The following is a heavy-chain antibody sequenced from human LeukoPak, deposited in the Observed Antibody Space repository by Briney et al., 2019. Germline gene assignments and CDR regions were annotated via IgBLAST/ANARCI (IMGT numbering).Heavy chain of an antibody. V-gene: IGHV3-23*01. J-gene: IGHJ6*02. D-gene: IGHD1-26*01. Sequence: GGSLRLSCAASGFTFRGYGMSWGRQAPGKGVEWGSGISGSGGNTYYGDSVKGRFTISRDNSKNTLHLQMNSLRAEDTAVYYCAKDRGDYYYYAMDVWGQGTTVTVSS. CDR2: ISGSGGNT. CDR3: AKDRGDYYYYAMDV. CDR1: GFTFRGYG.